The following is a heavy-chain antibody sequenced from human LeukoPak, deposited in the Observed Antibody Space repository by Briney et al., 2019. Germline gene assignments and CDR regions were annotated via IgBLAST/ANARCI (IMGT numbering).Heavy chain of an antibody. Sequence: SETLSLTCTVSGGSISSSGYYWGWIRQPPGKGLEWIGSIYYSGSTYYNPSLKSRVTISVDTSKNQFSLKLSSVTAADTAVYYCARQSTVTSQANYWGQGTLVTVSS. J-gene: IGHJ4*02. D-gene: IGHD4-17*01. CDR2: IYYSGST. CDR3: ARQSTVTSQANY. CDR1: GGSISSSGYY. V-gene: IGHV4-39*01.